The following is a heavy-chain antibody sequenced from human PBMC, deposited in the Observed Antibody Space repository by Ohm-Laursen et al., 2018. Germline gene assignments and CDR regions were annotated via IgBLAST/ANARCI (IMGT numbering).Heavy chain of an antibody. D-gene: IGHD3-22*01. Sequence: GASVKVSCKASGYTFTGYYMHWVRQAPGQGLEWMGWINPNSGGTNYAQKFQGRVTMTRDTSISTAYMELSRLRSDDTAVYYCARGRTYYYDSSGYYFADWGQGTLVTVSS. J-gene: IGHJ4*02. V-gene: IGHV1-2*02. CDR2: INPNSGGT. CDR3: ARGRTYYYDSSGYYFAD. CDR1: GYTFTGYY.